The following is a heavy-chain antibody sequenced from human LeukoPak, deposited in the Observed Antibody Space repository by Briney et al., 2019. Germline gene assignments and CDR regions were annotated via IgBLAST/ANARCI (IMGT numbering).Heavy chain of an antibody. J-gene: IGHJ6*03. Sequence: GGALRVSRAASRFTFSSYSMNWVRPAPGKGLEGVSSISNSSSYIHYADSVKGRFTISRDSAKNSLYLQMNSLRAEDTAVYYCARDRGYCSSTSRYYYYMDVWGKGTTVTVSS. CDR3: ARDRGYCSSTSRYYYYMDV. CDR2: ISNSSSYI. V-gene: IGHV3-21*01. CDR1: RFTFSSYS. D-gene: IGHD2-2*01.